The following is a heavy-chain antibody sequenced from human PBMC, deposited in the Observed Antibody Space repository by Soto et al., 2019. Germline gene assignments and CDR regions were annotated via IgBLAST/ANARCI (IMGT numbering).Heavy chain of an antibody. CDR1: GYTFTSYA. D-gene: IGHD2-21*02. Sequence: ASVKVSCKASGYTFTSYAMHWVRQAPGQRLEWMGWINAGNGNTKYSQKFQGRVTITRDTSISTAYMELSSLRSEDTAVYYCGRSIVVVTDFDYWGQGTLVTVSS. CDR3: GRSIVVVTDFDY. CDR2: INAGNGNT. V-gene: IGHV1-3*01. J-gene: IGHJ4*02.